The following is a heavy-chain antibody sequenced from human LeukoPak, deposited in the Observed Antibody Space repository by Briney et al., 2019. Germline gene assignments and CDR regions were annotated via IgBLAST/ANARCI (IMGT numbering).Heavy chain of an antibody. V-gene: IGHV3-9*01. Sequence: GGSLRLSCAASGFTFDDYAMHWVRQAPGKGLEWVSGISWNSGSIGYADSVKGRFTTSRDNATNSLYLQMNSLRAEDTALYYCAKDTSPGYYDSSGYYPFDYWGQGTLVTVSP. CDR3: AKDTSPGYYDSSGYYPFDY. J-gene: IGHJ4*02. D-gene: IGHD3-22*01. CDR2: ISWNSGSI. CDR1: GFTFDDYA.